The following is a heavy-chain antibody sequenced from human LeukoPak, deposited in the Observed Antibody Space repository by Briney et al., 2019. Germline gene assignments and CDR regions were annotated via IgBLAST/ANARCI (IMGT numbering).Heavy chain of an antibody. Sequence: GGSLRLSCAASGFTFSSYDMHWVRHATGKGLEWVSAIGTAGDTYYPGSVKGRFTISRENAKNSLYLQMNSLRAGDTAVYYCARGTTNEYYYYGMDVWGQGTTVTVSS. J-gene: IGHJ6*02. V-gene: IGHV3-13*01. D-gene: IGHD2/OR15-2a*01. CDR1: GFTFSSYD. CDR2: IGTAGDT. CDR3: ARGTTNEYYYYGMDV.